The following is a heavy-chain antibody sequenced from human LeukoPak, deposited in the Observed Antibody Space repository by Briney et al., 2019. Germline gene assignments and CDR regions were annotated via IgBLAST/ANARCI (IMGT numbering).Heavy chain of an antibody. CDR3: CGSGWFAGPFGY. D-gene: IGHD6-19*01. J-gene: IGHJ4*02. V-gene: IGHV4-39*07. CDR1: GGSITKNGYY. Sequence: SDPLSLTCSVSGGSITKNGYYWGWIRQSPETGLEWIGSMHYSGSTYYNPSLNSRVTISVDTSKNQFSLKLTSVTAADTAVYYCCGSGWFAGPFGYWGQGALVTVSS. CDR2: MHYSGST.